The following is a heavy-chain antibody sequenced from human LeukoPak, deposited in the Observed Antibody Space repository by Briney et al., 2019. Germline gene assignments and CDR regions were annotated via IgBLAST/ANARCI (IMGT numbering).Heavy chain of an antibody. CDR3: AKWELLEAFDI. CDR1: GFTFSSYA. J-gene: IGHJ3*02. D-gene: IGHD1-26*01. CDR2: ISGSSTGT. V-gene: IGHV3-23*01. Sequence: GGSLRLPCAASGFTFSSYAMSWVRQAPGKGLEWVSAISGSSTGTCYADSVKGRFTISRDNSKNTLYLQMNSLRADDTAAYYCAKWELLEAFDIWGQGTMVTVSS.